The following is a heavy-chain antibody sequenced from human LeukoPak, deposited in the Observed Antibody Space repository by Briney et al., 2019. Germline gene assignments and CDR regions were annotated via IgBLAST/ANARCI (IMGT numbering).Heavy chain of an antibody. J-gene: IGHJ4*02. Sequence: GGSLRLSCAASGFTFSSYWMSWVRQAPGKGLEWVSYISSSGSTIYYADSVKGRFTISRDNAKNSLYLQMNSLRAEDTAVYYCARATRVRCPDYWGQGTLVTVSS. V-gene: IGHV3-48*04. D-gene: IGHD4-17*01. CDR1: GFTFSSYW. CDR2: ISSSGSTI. CDR3: ARATRVRCPDY.